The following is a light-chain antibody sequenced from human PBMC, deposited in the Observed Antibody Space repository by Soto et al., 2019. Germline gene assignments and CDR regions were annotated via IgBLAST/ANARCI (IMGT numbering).Light chain of an antibody. CDR2: AAS. CDR3: QQSYLTPYT. J-gene: IGKJ2*01. V-gene: IGKV1-39*01. CDR1: ERISVY. Sequence: DIQVTQSPSSLSASVGDSVTITCRTTERISVYLNWYQQRPGKAPTLISAASNLAYGVPSRFTASGSGADFTFTIKSLRPEDFATYYCQQSYLTPYTFGQGTKVQI.